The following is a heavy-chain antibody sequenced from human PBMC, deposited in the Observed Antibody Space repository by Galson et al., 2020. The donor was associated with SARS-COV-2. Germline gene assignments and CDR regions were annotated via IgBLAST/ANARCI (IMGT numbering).Heavy chain of an antibody. D-gene: IGHD6-13*01. CDR1: GFTFRSYA. CDR3: AKAYSSSWPPLGY. J-gene: IGHJ4*02. V-gene: IGHV3-23*01. CDR2: ISSSGGST. Sequence: GGSLRLSCAASGFTFRSYAMSWVRQSPGKGLEWVSGISSSGGSTVYADSVKGRFTISRDNSKNTLYLQMSSRRAEETAVYYCAKAYSSSWPPLGYWGQGTLVTVSS.